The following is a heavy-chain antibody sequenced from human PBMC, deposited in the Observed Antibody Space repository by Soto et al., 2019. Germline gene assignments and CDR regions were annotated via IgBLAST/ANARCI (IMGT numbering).Heavy chain of an antibody. CDR1: GFTFSSYA. Sequence: QVQLVESGGGVVQPGRSLRLSCAASGFTFSSYAMHWVRQAPGKGLEWVTVISYDGINKYYADSVKGRFTISRDKSKNTLYLQMNSLRAEDTAVYYCARDRHRVSFDYWGQGTLVTVSS. V-gene: IGHV3-30-3*01. J-gene: IGHJ4*02. CDR2: ISYDGINK. CDR3: ARDRHRVSFDY.